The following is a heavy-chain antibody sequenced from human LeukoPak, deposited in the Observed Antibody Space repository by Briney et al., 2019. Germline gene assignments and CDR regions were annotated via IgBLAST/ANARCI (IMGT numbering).Heavy chain of an antibody. Sequence: GESLTLSCVASGFSISSYWISWVCMPPAPGPELEASRKQDGSENIYADSVKGRFTISNDNAHNSLYLRMNSLRGEDTAVYYCAREDHSNYEYWGQGTSVTVSS. D-gene: IGHD4-11*01. V-gene: IGHV3-7*01. CDR1: GFSISSYW. CDR2: RKQDGSEN. CDR3: AREDHSNYEY. J-gene: IGHJ4*02.